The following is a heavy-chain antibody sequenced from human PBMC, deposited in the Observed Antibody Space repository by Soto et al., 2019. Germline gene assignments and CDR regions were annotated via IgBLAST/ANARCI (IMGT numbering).Heavy chain of an antibody. V-gene: IGHV1-2*04. CDR2: INPNSGAT. D-gene: IGHD5-18*01. CDR3: ARGKDTNLLY. Sequence: ASVKVSCKASGYTFTDYYIHWVRQAPGQGLEWMGWINPNSGATNYAQKFQGWVTMTRDTSITTAYMELSRLISDDTAVYYCARGKDTNLLYWGQGTLVTVSS. J-gene: IGHJ4*02. CDR1: GYTFTDYY.